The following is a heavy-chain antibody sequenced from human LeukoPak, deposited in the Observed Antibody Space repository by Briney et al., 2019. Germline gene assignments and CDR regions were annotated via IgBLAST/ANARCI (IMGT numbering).Heavy chain of an antibody. CDR2: IKEDGSEK. CDR3: ARVSGQQVAHYYYFYGMDV. J-gene: IGHJ6*02. CDR1: GFTFSSYW. V-gene: IGHV3-7*01. Sequence: GGSLRLSCAASGFTFSSYWMHWVRQAPGKGLEWVANIKEDGSEKYYVDSVKGRFTISRDNAKKSLYLQMNSLRAEDTAVYYCARVSGQQVAHYYYFYGMDVWGQGTTVIVSS. D-gene: IGHD6-13*01.